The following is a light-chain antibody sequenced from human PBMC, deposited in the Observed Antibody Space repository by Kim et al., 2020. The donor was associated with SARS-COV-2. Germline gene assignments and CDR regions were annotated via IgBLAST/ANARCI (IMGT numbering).Light chain of an antibody. J-gene: IGKJ2*01. CDR1: QSLSSNS. CDR3: QQCASSPYT. CDR2: GAS. V-gene: IGKV3-20*01. Sequence: PGERATLSCRASQSLSSNSLAWYQQKPGQAPRLLIYGASRRATVIPDRFSGSGSGTDFTLTISRLEPEDFAVYYCQQCASSPYTFGQGTKLEI.